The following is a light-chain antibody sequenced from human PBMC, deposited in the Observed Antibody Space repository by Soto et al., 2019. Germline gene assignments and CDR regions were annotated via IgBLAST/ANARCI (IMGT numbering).Light chain of an antibody. CDR3: QQRSNWPPVFT. J-gene: IGKJ5*01. Sequence: EIVLTQSPATLSLSPGERATLSCRASQTFSSHLAWYQQKPGQAPRLLIYDSSKRATGIPARFSGRGSWSDVTLSISIFEPEDFAFYYCQQRSNWPPVFTFGQGTRLEIK. V-gene: IGKV3-11*01. CDR1: QTFSSH. CDR2: DSS.